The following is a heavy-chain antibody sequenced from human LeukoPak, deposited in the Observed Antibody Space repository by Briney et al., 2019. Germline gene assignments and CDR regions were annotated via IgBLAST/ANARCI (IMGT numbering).Heavy chain of an antibody. CDR1: GYTFTRYD. J-gene: IGHJ4*02. V-gene: IGHV1-8*01. CDR3: ARRYLYYFDY. Sequence: ASVKVSCKASGYTFTRYDINWVRQATGQGLEWMGWMNPNSGNTGYAQKFQGRVTMTRSTSISTAYMELSSLRIDDTAVYYCARRYLYYFDYWGQGTLVTVSS. D-gene: IGHD1-14*01. CDR2: MNPNSGNT.